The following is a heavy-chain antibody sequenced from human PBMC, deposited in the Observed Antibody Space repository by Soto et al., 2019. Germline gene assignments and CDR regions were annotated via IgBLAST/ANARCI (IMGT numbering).Heavy chain of an antibody. Sequence: QVQLVESGGGVVQPGRSLRLSCAASGFTFSSYGMHWVRQAPGKGLEWVAVIWYDGSNKYYADSVKGRFTIPRDNSKNTLYLQMNSLRAEDTAVYYCARDYDYCSSTSCPGYYYGMDVWGQGTTVTVSS. V-gene: IGHV3-33*01. CDR2: IWYDGSNK. J-gene: IGHJ6*02. CDR3: ARDYDYCSSTSCPGYYYGMDV. D-gene: IGHD2-2*01. CDR1: GFTFSSYG.